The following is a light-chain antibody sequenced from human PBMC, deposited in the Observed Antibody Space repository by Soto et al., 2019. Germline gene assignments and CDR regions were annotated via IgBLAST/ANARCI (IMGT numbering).Light chain of an antibody. CDR3: QQYNIWPLT. J-gene: IGKJ1*01. V-gene: IGKV3-15*01. CDR2: GAS. Sequence: ETVMTQSPATLSLSPGERATLSCRASQSVSRNFAWYQQKRGPAPSLLIYGASTRATGIPARFSGSGSGTEFTLTISSLQSEDFAVYYCQQYNIWPLTFGQGTKVEIK. CDR1: QSVSRN.